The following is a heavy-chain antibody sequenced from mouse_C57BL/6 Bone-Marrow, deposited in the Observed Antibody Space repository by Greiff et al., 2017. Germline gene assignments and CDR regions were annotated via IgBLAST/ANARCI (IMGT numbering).Heavy chain of an antibody. J-gene: IGHJ1*03. D-gene: IGHD1-1*01. CDR3: ARRSYYGSSYWYFDV. V-gene: IGHV5-15*01. Sequence: EVQLVESGGGLVQPGGSLKLSCAASGFTFSDYGMAWVRQAPRKGPEWVAFISNLAYSIYYADTVTGRFTISRENAKNTLYLEMSSLRSEDTAMYDCARRSYYGSSYWYFDVWGTGTTVTVSS. CDR2: ISNLAYSI. CDR1: GFTFSDYG.